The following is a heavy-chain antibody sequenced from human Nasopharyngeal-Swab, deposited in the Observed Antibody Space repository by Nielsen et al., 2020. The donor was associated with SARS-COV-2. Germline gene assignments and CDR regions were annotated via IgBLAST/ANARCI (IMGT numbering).Heavy chain of an antibody. Sequence: GESLKISCTASGFTFGDYAMSWFRQAPGKGLEWVSSISSSSSYIYYADSVKGRFTISRDNAKNSLYLQMNSLRAEDTAVYYCARTDSSWYYFDYWGQGTLVTVSS. V-gene: IGHV3-21*01. CDR2: ISSSSSYI. CDR3: ARTDSSWYYFDY. J-gene: IGHJ4*02. D-gene: IGHD6-13*01. CDR1: GFTFGDYA.